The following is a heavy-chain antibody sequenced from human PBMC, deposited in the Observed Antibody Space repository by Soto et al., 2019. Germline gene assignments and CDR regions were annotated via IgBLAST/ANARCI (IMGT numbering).Heavy chain of an antibody. CDR3: ARLWLHDAFDI. CDR2: IDWDDDK. D-gene: IGHD6-19*01. V-gene: IGHV2-70*04. Sequence: SGPTLVNPTQTLTLTCTFSGFSLSTSGMRVSWIRQPPGKALEWLARIDWDDDKFYGTSLKTRLTISKDTSKNQVVLTMTNMDPVDTATYYCARLWLHDAFDIWGQGTMVTVSS. J-gene: IGHJ3*02. CDR1: GFSLSTSGMR.